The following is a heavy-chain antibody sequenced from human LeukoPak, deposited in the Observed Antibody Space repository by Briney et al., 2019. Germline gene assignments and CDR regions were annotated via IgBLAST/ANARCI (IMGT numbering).Heavy chain of an antibody. CDR1: GGSISSYY. CDR3: ARVWSGSYSRYYFDY. V-gene: IGHV4-4*07. J-gene: IGHJ4*02. D-gene: IGHD1-26*01. Sequence: SETLSLTCTVSGGSISSYYWSWIRQPAGKGLEWIGRIYTSGSTNYNPSLKSRVTISVDTSKNQFPLKLSSVTASDTAVYYCARVWSGSYSRYYFDYWGQGTLVTVSS. CDR2: IYTSGST.